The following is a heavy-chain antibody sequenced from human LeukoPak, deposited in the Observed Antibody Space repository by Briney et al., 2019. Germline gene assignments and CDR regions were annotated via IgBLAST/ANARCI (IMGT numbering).Heavy chain of an antibody. Sequence: GGSLRLSCAASGFTFSSYAMHWVRQAPGKGLEGVAVISYDGSNKYYADSVKGRFTISRDNSKNTLYLQMNSLRAEDTAVYYCARDWDYSGSRFDYWGQGTLVTVSS. D-gene: IGHD1-26*01. J-gene: IGHJ4*02. CDR1: GFTFSSYA. CDR3: ARDWDYSGSRFDY. CDR2: ISYDGSNK. V-gene: IGHV3-30*01.